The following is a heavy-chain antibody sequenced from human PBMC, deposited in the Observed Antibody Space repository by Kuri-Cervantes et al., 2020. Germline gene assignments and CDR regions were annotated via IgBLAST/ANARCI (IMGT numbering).Heavy chain of an antibody. D-gene: IGHD1-26*01. J-gene: IGHJ4*02. V-gene: IGHV3-7*01. CDR3: ARYSGSNGFVY. Sequence: GESPKISCVASGFTINNDWMSWVRQAPGKGLEWVANIKEDGSEKHYVDSVKGRFTISRDNAKNSLYLQMSSLRVDDTAVYFCARYSGSNGFVYWGQGTLVTVSS. CDR2: IKEDGSEK. CDR1: GFTINNDW.